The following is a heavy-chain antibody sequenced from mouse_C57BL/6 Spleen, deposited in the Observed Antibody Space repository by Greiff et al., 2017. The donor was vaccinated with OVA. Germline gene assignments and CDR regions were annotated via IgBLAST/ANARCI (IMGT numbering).Heavy chain of an antibody. CDR3: ARWDYGSPLYAMDD. Sequence: VQLQQSGPELVKPGDSVKISCKASGYSFTGYFMNWVMQSHGKSLEWIGRINPYNGDTFYNQKFKGKATLTVDKSSSTAHMERRSLTSEDSAVYYCARWDYGSPLYAMDDWGQGTSVTVSS. CDR1: GYSFTGYF. CDR2: INPYNGDT. D-gene: IGHD1-1*01. V-gene: IGHV1-20*01. J-gene: IGHJ4*01.